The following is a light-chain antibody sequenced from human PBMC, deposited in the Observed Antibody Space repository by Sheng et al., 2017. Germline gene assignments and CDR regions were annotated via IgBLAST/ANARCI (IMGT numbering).Light chain of an antibody. CDR1: QAINNY. CDR2: AIS. V-gene: IGKV1-17*03. Sequence: DIQMTQSPSAMSASVGDTVTITCRASQAINNYLAWFQQKPGQVPKRLIYAISTLQSGVPSRFSGSRSGAEFTLTISSLQPEDLATYYCQQAGSSPYNFGPGTKLEIK. J-gene: IGKJ2*01. CDR3: QQAGSSPYN.